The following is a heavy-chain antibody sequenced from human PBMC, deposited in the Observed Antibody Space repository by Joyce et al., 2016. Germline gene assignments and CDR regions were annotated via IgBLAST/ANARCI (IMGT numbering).Heavy chain of an antibody. CDR1: GDSISSGYF. D-gene: IGHD2/OR15-2a*01. V-gene: IGHV4-38-2*02. J-gene: IGHJ4*02. CDR3: ARDPQNFGF. CDR2: IYHNGKT. Sequence: VQLQESGPGLVKLSETLSLTRDVSGDSISSGYFYGWVRQAPGKGLEWIANIYHNGKTYYKASLKGRVTISVDTSKKQLSLKLSSVNAADTAVYYCARDPQNFGFWGQGTLVIVSS.